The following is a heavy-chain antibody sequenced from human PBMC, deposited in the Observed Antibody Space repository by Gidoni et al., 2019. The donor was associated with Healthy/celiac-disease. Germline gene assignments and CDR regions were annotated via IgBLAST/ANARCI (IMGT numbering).Heavy chain of an antibody. J-gene: IGHJ6*03. CDR1: GGSFSGYY. CDR3: ARVGHITMVRGRYYYMDV. CDR2: INHSGST. Sequence: QVQLQPWGAGLLKPSETLSLTCAVYGGSFSGYYWSWIRQPPGKGLEWIGEINHSGSTNYNPSLKSRVTISVDTSKNQFSLKLSSVTAADTAVYYCARVGHITMVRGRYYYMDVWGKGTTVTVSS. V-gene: IGHV4-34*01. D-gene: IGHD3-10*01.